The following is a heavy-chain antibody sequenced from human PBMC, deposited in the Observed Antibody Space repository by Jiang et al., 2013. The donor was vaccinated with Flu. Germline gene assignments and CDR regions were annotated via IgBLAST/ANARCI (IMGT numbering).Heavy chain of an antibody. D-gene: IGHD3-3*01. CDR1: SPTNSNGVLL. CDR2: LSYSGSY. J-gene: IGHJ3*02. V-gene: IGHV4-31*03. CDR3: ATTIFGLAPSAYDI. Sequence: PGLVKPSETPDPHLQCIWSPTNSNGVLLLALDPPAPREGPGVDWYLSYSGSYDYNTSLKSRVSISMDTSKNQFSLKLNSVTAADTAVYYCATTIFGLAPSAYDIWGQGTKVIVSS.